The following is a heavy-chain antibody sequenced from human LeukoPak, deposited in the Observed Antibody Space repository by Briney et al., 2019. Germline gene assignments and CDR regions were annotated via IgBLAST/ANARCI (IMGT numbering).Heavy chain of an antibody. Sequence: GGSLRLSCAASGFTFSSYGMHWVRQAPGKGLEWVAVIWYDGSNKYYADSVKGRFSISRDNSKNTLYLQMNSLRAEDTALYYCAKAQSGSGWSFFDYWGQGTLVTVSS. CDR1: GFTFSSYG. CDR3: AKAQSGSGWSFFDY. V-gene: IGHV3-33*06. J-gene: IGHJ4*02. D-gene: IGHD3-3*01. CDR2: IWYDGSNK.